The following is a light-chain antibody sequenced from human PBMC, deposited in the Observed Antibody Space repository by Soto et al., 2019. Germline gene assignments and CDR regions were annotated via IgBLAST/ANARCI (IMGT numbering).Light chain of an antibody. CDR3: QQYNNWPI. J-gene: IGKJ2*01. Sequence: EIVMTQSPATLSVSPGERATLSCRASQSVSSNLAWYQQKPGQAPRLLIYGASTRATGIPARFSGSGSGTEFTLTISSLQSEDFAVYYCQQYNNWPIFGQGTKLELK. CDR2: GAS. CDR1: QSVSSN. V-gene: IGKV3-15*01.